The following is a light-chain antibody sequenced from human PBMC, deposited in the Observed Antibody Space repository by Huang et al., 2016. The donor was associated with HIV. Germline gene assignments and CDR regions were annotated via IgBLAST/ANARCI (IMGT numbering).Light chain of an antibody. CDR1: QRVLYSSNNKNY. V-gene: IGKV4-1*01. J-gene: IGKJ3*01. Sequence: DIVMTQSPDSLAVSLGERATINGKSSQRVLYSSNNKNYLTWYQQKPGQPPKVVIYWASTRESGVPDRFSGSGSGTDFTLTISSLQAEDVAVYYCQQYYNTPFTFGPGTKVDIK. CDR2: WAS. CDR3: QQYYNTPFT.